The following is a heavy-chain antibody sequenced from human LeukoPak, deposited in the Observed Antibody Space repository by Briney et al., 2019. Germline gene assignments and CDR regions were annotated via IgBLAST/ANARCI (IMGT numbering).Heavy chain of an antibody. CDR3: ARVIEAAGTVDY. V-gene: IGHV3-21*01. Sequence: GGSLRLSCEAPGFTFSTYSMNWVRLAPGKGLEWVSSISSSSSYIYYADSVKGRFTISRDNAKNSLYLQMNSLRADDTAVYYCARVIEAAGTVDYWGQGTLVTVSS. D-gene: IGHD6-13*01. CDR2: ISSSSSYI. J-gene: IGHJ4*02. CDR1: GFTFSTYS.